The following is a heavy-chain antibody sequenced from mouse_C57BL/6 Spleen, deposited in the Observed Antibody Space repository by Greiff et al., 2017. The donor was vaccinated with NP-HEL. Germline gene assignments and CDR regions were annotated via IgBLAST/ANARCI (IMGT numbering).Heavy chain of an antibody. CDR2: INPNNGGT. Sequence: EVQLQQSGPELVKPGASVKIPCKASGYTFTDYYMNWVKQSHGKSLEWIGDINPNNGGTSYNQKFKGKATLTVDKSSSTAYMELRSLTSEDSAVYYCARDRGSTVVEAYWGQGTLVTVSA. CDR3: ARDRGSTVVEAY. J-gene: IGHJ3*01. CDR1: GYTFTDYY. V-gene: IGHV1-26*01. D-gene: IGHD1-1*01.